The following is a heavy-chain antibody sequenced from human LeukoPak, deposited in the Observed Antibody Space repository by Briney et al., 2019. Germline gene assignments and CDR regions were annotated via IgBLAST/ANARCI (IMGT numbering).Heavy chain of an antibody. CDR3: STLTSRGLSDS. J-gene: IGHJ4*02. CDR2: IKSKADGETI. CDR1: GFTFTNAW. V-gene: IGHV3-15*07. Sequence: GGSLRLSCAASGFTFTNAWMNWVRQAAGKGLEWVGRIKSKADGETIDYAAPVRGRFTFSRDDSKNMLYLQMNSLKSEDTAVYYCSTLTSRGLSDSWGQGTLVTVSS. D-gene: IGHD1-20*01.